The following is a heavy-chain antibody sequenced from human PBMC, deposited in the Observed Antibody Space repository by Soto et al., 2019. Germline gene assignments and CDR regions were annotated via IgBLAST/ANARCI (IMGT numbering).Heavy chain of an antibody. J-gene: IGHJ3*02. D-gene: IGHD3-16*01. Sequence: LSLSCVASGFPFSSYAMSWVRQTPVKGLEWVSGISGSGGRTYYADSVKGRFTISRDNSNNTLSLQMHILRVEDTAVYFCAKGGYYSLFDIWGQGTVVTVSS. CDR3: AKGGYYSLFDI. CDR2: ISGSGGRT. V-gene: IGHV3-23*01. CDR1: GFPFSSYA.